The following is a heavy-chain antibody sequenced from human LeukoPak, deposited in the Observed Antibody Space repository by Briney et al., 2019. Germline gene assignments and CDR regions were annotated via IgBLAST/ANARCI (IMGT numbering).Heavy chain of an antibody. J-gene: IGHJ5*02. Sequence: ASVKVSCKASGHTFTSYAMNWVRQAPGQGLEWMGWINTNTGNPTYAQGFTGRFVFSLDTSVSTAYLQISSLKAEDTAVYYCARATASINRPKQIGYSYGSQPYWFDPWGQGTLVTVSS. CDR2: INTNTGNP. CDR3: ARATASINRPKQIGYSYGSQPYWFDP. V-gene: IGHV7-4-1*02. D-gene: IGHD5-18*01. CDR1: GHTFTSYA.